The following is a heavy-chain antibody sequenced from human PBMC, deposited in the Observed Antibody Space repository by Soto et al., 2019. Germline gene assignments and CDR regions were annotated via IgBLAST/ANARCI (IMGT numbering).Heavy chain of an antibody. J-gene: IGHJ4*02. CDR3: ARDLVEEEWFGSPILWTRRDYFDY. V-gene: IGHV3-7*01. D-gene: IGHD3-10*01. Sequence: EVQLVESGGGLVQPGGSLRLSCAASGFTFSSYWMSWVRQAPGKGLEWVANIKQDGSEKYYVDSVKGRFTISRDNAKNSLYLQMNSLRAEDTAVYYCARDLVEEEWFGSPILWTRRDYFDYWGQGTLVTVSS. CDR2: IKQDGSEK. CDR1: GFTFSSYW.